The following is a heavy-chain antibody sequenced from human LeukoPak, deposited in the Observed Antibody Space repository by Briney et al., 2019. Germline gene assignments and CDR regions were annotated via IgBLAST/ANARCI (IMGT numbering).Heavy chain of an antibody. Sequence: RSGGSLRLSCAASGFTFSSYWMSWVRQAPGKGLEWVSGINWNGGSTNYADSVKGRFTISRDNAKNSLYLQMNSLRAEDTALYYCTSTGILGATTGVGLFDYWGQGTLVTVSS. CDR1: GFTFSSYW. J-gene: IGHJ4*02. CDR2: INWNGGST. D-gene: IGHD1-26*01. V-gene: IGHV3-20*04. CDR3: TSTGILGATTGVGLFDY.